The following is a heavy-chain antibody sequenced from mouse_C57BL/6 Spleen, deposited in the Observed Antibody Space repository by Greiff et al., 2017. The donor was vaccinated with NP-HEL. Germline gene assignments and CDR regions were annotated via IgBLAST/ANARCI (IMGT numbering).Heavy chain of an antibody. J-gene: IGHJ3*01. CDR2: IYPNSGST. V-gene: IGHV1-64*01. Sequence: VQLQQPGAELVKPGASVKLSCKASGYTFTSYWMHWVKQRPGHGLEWIGLIYPNSGSTNYNEKFKSKATLTVDKSSSTAYMQLSSLTSEDSAVDEEARVNYGNYGFAYWGQGTLVTVSA. CDR3: ARVNYGNYGFAY. CDR1: GYTFTSYW. D-gene: IGHD2-1*01.